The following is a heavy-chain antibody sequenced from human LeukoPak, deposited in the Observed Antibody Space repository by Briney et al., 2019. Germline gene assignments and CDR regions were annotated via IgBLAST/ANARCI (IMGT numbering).Heavy chain of an antibody. V-gene: IGHV3-33*01. J-gene: IGHJ4*02. CDR2: IWYDGSHE. CDR1: GFTFSSHD. Sequence: GGSLRLSCAASGFTFSSHDMHWVRQAPGKGLEWVAVIWYDGSHEYYADFVKGRFTISRDNSKNTLYLQMSSLRAEDTAVYYCARGLIMAVAGRGEFHYWGQGTLVTVSS. D-gene: IGHD6-13*01. CDR3: ARGLIMAVAGRGEFHY.